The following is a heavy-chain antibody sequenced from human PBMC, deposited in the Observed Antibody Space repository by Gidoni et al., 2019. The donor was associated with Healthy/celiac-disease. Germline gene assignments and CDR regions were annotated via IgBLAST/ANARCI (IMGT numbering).Heavy chain of an antibody. Sequence: EVQLVESGGGLVQPGRSLRLSCAASGFTFDDYAMHWVRQAPGKGLEWVSGISWKSGSIGYADSVKGRFTISRDNAKNSLYLQMNSLRAEDTALYYCAKDIDSSSSGFDYWGQGTLVTVSS. CDR3: AKDIDSSSSGFDY. CDR1: GFTFDDYA. D-gene: IGHD6-6*01. CDR2: ISWKSGSI. J-gene: IGHJ4*02. V-gene: IGHV3-9*01.